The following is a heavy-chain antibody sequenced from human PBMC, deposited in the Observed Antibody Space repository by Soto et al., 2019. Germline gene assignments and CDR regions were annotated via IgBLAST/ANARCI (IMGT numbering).Heavy chain of an antibody. J-gene: IGHJ6*03. CDR2: IGPYNGNT. CDR1: GYTFTNYG. V-gene: IGHV1-18*01. CDR3: ARVRRLGGCFYYYVDV. D-gene: IGHD2-15*01. Sequence: QVQLLQSGAEVKRPGASVKVSCKASGYTFTNYGITWVRQAPGQGLEWMGWIGPYNGNTHYTQRLQGRVTMTTDTSRSTAYLEVSVLRCDDTAVYYCARVRRLGGCFYYYVDVWGTGATVTVSS.